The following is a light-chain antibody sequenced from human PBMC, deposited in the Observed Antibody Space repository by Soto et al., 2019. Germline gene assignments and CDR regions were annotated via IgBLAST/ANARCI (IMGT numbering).Light chain of an antibody. V-gene: IGLV2-11*01. CDR3: CSYAGSYTLEV. J-gene: IGLJ3*02. Sequence: QSVLTQPRSVSGSPGQSVTISCTGTNTDVGAYDYVSWYRRHPGKAPKLMIYDVSMRPSGVTDRFSGSKSGNTASLTISGLQADDEADYYCCSYAGSYTLEVFGGGTKLTVL. CDR1: NTDVGAYDY. CDR2: DVS.